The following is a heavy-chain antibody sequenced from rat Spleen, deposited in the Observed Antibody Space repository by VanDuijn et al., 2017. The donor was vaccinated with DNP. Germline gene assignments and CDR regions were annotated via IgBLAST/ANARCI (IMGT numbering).Heavy chain of an antibody. CDR1: GYSITNNY. CDR2: ITYSGDT. D-gene: IGHD4-3*01. J-gene: IGHJ1*01. Sequence: EVQLQESGPGLVKPSQSLSLTCSVTGYSITNNYWGWVRKFPGNKMEWVGHITYSGDTSYNPSRISRISITRDTSKNQFFLHLNSVTTEDTATYYCARQNIVRDWFFDFWGPGTMVTVSS. CDR3: ARQNIVRDWFFDF. V-gene: IGHV3-1*01.